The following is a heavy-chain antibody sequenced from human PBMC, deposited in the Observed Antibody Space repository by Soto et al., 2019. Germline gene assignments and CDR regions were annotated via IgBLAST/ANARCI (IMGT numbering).Heavy chain of an antibody. D-gene: IGHD2-15*01. CDR1: GLTFSSYW. Sequence: GGSLRLSCAASGLTFSSYWMHWVRQAPGKGLVWVSRINSDGSSTSYADSVKGRFTISRDNAKNTLYLQMNSLRAADTAVYYCARLLARGGGRFDYWGQGTLVTVSS. J-gene: IGHJ4*02. CDR3: ARLLARGGGRFDY. CDR2: INSDGSST. V-gene: IGHV3-74*01.